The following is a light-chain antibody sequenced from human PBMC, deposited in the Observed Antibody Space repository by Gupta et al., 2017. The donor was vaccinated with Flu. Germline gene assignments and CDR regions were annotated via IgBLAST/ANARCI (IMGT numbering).Light chain of an antibody. J-gene: IGLJ2*01. V-gene: IGLV2-11*02. Sequence: QSALTQPRSVSGSPGQSVTISCTGTSCDVGGYNYVSWYQQHPGKAPKLMIYVVSKRPSGVPDRFSGSKAGNTASLTISGLQAEDEADYYGCSYAGSYTPVVFGGGTKLTVL. CDR3: CSYAGSYTPVV. CDR1: SCDVGGYNY. CDR2: VVS.